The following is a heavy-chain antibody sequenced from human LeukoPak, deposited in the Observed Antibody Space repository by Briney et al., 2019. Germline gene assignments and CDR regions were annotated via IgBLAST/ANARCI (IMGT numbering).Heavy chain of an antibody. D-gene: IGHD1-7*01. V-gene: IGHV1-69*13. Sequence: LVKVSCKTSGFAFTGYYIHWVRQAPGQGLEWMGGIIPIFGTANYAQKFQGRVTITADESTSTAYMELSSLRSEDTAVYYCARDHGGTTDYYYGMDVWGQGTTVTVSS. CDR3: ARDHGGTTDYYYGMDV. CDR1: GFAFTGYY. CDR2: IIPIFGTA. J-gene: IGHJ6*02.